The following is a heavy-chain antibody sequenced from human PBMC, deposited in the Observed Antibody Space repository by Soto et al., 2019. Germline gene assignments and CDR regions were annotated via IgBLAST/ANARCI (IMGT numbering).Heavy chain of an antibody. J-gene: IGHJ4*02. D-gene: IGHD1-26*01. V-gene: IGHV3-23*01. Sequence: EVQLLESGGGLVQPGGSLRLSCAASGFTFSSYAMTWVRQAPGKGLEWVSTISGSGGSTFYADSVKGRFSLSRDNYKHTLYLHMDSLRDADTAVYYCSKGPKSGSYYYFDYWGQGTLVTVSS. CDR3: SKGPKSGSYYYFDY. CDR1: GFTFSSYA. CDR2: ISGSGGST.